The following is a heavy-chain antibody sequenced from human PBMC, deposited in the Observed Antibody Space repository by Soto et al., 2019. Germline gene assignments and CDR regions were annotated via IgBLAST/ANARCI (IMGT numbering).Heavy chain of an antibody. V-gene: IGHV3-33*01. D-gene: IGHD4-17*01. CDR1: GFTFSSYG. J-gene: IGHJ4*02. CDR2: IWYDGSNK. CDR3: ARGSDYGGNYFDY. Sequence: QVQLVESGGGVVQPGRSLRLSCAASGFTFSSYGMHWVRQAPGKGLEWVAVIWYDGSNKYYADSVKGRFTISRDNSKITLYLQMNSLRAEDTAVYYCARGSDYGGNYFDYWGQGTLVTVSS.